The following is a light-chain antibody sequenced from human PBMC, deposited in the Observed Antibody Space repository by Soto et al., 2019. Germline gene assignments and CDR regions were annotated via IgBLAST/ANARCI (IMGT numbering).Light chain of an antibody. CDR2: EDN. J-gene: IGLJ2*01. CDR1: SGSITNNF. Sequence: NFMLTQAHSVSESPVKTITISCTRSSGSITNNFVQWYHQRPGSAPTIVIYEDNQRPSGVPGRFSGSIDSSSNSASLTISGLTTEDEGDYYCQSSDSSSHVIFGGGTKLTVL. CDR3: QSSDSSSHVI. V-gene: IGLV6-57*03.